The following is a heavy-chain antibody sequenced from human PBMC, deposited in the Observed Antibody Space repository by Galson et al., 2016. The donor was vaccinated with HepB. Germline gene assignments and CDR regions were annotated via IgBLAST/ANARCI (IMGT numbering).Heavy chain of an antibody. CDR2: IAYDGSNK. V-gene: IGHV3-30-3*01. Sequence: SLRLSCAASGFTFSTYAMHWVRQAPGKGLEWVTVIAYDGSNKYYADSVKGRFTISRDNSKNTLYLQMNSLRAEDTAVYYCARDRYSSGWYTDHLYYYGMDVWGQGTTVTVSS. J-gene: IGHJ6*02. CDR1: GFTFSTYA. D-gene: IGHD6-19*01. CDR3: ARDRYSSGWYTDHLYYYGMDV.